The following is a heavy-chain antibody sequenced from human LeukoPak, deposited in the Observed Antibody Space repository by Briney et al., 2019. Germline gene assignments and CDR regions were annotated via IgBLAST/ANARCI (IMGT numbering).Heavy chain of an antibody. D-gene: IGHD3-10*01. J-gene: IGHJ4*02. CDR2: INLRADTT. V-gene: IGHV1-46*01. Sequence: ASVKVSCKASGYSFSTYFVHWLRQAPRQGLEWMGMINLRADTTVRSQNFQGRVTMTRDMSTSTVHMELSGLRSEDTAVYYCARELPHSYFFDYWGQGTLVTVSS. CDR1: GYSFSTYF. CDR3: ARELPHSYFFDY.